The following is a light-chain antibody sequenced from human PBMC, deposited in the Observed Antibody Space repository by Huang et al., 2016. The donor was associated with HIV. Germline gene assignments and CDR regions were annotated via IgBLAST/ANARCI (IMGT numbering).Light chain of an antibody. CDR3: QQRSNWPLT. J-gene: IGKJ4*01. CDR1: QSVRSY. CDR2: DTS. V-gene: IGKV3-11*01. Sequence: EIVLTQSPATLSLSPGERATLSCRASQSVRSYLAWYQQKPGQAPRLLIYDTSIRATGIPGRISGSGSGTDVTLTIDRLEPEDFAVYYCQQRSNWPLTFGGGTKVEIK.